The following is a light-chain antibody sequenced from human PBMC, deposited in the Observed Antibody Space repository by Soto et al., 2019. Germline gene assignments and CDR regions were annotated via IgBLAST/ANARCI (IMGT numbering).Light chain of an antibody. Sequence: DIRLTQSPPSLSASLGDRVTITCRASQSISTFLSWYQHRRGEAPRLLIYDASSLQSGVPARFSGGGSGTEFTLTISSLQPEDLATYYCQQSHSAVWTFGQGTKVEI. CDR1: QSISTF. V-gene: IGKV1-39*01. CDR2: DAS. J-gene: IGKJ1*01. CDR3: QQSHSAVWT.